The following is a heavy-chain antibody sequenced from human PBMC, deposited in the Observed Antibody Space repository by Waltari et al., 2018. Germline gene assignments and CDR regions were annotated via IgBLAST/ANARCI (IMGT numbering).Heavy chain of an antibody. CDR2: ISSSTNYI. Sequence: EVQLVESGGGLVKPGGSLRLSCAAPGFTFSSYAMTWVRQAPGKGLEWVSSISSSTNYIYYADSVKGRFTISRDNAKNSLYLQMNGLRAEDTAVYYCARDINSREDYWGQGTLVTVSS. J-gene: IGHJ4*02. D-gene: IGHD1-20*01. CDR1: GFTFSSYA. V-gene: IGHV3-21*01. CDR3: ARDINSREDY.